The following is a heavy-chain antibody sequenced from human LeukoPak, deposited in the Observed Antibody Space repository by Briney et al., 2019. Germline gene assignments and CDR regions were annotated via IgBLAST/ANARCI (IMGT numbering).Heavy chain of an antibody. V-gene: IGHV1-24*01. J-gene: IGHJ4*02. CDR2: FDPEDGET. Sequence: ASVKVSCKASGYTLTELSMHRVRQAPGKGLEWMGGFDPEDGETIYAQKFQGRVTMTEDTSTDTAYMELSSLRSEDTAVYYCAIINSAAGYFDYWGQGTLVTVSS. D-gene: IGHD1-1*01. CDR3: AIINSAAGYFDY. CDR1: GYTLTELS.